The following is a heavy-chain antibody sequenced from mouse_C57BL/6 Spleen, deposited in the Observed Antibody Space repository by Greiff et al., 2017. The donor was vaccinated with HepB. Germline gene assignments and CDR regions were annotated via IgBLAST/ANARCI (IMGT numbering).Heavy chain of an antibody. CDR3: ARSEYFDY. CDR2: INPSSGYT. V-gene: IGHV1-4*01. CDR1: GYTFTSYT. Sequence: VQLQQSGADLARPGASVKMSCKASGYTFTSYTMHWVKQRPGQGLEWIGYINPSSGYTKYNQKFKDKATLTADKSSSTAYMQLSSLTSEDSAVYYCARSEYFDYWGQGTTLTVSS. J-gene: IGHJ2*01.